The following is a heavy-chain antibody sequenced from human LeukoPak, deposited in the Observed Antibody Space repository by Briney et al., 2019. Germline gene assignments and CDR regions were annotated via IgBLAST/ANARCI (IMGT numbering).Heavy chain of an antibody. J-gene: IGHJ4*02. CDR2: INHSGST. CDR1: GGSFSGYY. V-gene: IGHV4-34*01. D-gene: IGHD3-22*01. Sequence: SETLSLTCAVYGGSFSGYYWSWIRQPPGKGLEWIGEINHSGSTNYNPSLKSRVTISVDTSKNQFSLKLSSVTAADTAVYYCASSGYYRPFDYWGQGTLVTVSS. CDR3: ASSGYYRPFDY.